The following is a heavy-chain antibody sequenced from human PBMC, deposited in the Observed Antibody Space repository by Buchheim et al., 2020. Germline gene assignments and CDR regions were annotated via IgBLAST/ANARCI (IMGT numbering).Heavy chain of an antibody. CDR2: IYTSGST. D-gene: IGHD3-3*01. CDR3: ARVRRNVLRFLEGFDP. Sequence: QVQLQESGPGLVKPSQTLSLTCTVSGGSISSGSYYWSWIRQPAGKGLEWIGRIYTSGSTNYNPSLKSRVTISVGTSKNQFSLKLSSVTAADTAVYYCARVRRNVLRFLEGFDPWGQGTL. V-gene: IGHV4-61*02. CDR1: GGSISSGSYY. J-gene: IGHJ5*02.